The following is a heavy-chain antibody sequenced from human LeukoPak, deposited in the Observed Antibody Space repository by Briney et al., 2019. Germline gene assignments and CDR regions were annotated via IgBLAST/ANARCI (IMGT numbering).Heavy chain of an antibody. Sequence: ASVKVSCKASGYTFTSYGISWVRQAPGQGLEWMGWISAYNGNTNYAQKLQGRVTMTTDTSTSTAYMELRSPRSDDTAVYYCARDLSVYSGYESAHGIIDYWGQGTLVTVSS. J-gene: IGHJ4*02. CDR2: ISAYNGNT. D-gene: IGHD5-12*01. CDR1: GYTFTSYG. CDR3: ARDLSVYSGYESAHGIIDY. V-gene: IGHV1-18*01.